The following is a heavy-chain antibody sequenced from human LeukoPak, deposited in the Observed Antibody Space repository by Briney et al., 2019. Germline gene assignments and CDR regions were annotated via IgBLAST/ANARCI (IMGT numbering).Heavy chain of an antibody. Sequence: SETLSLTCAVYGGSFSGYYWSWIRQPPGKGLEWIGEINHSGSTNYNPSLKSRVTISVDTSKNQFSLKLSSVTAADTAVYYCARGRLIVVVPAANNWFDPWGQGTLVIVSS. D-gene: IGHD2-2*01. CDR3: ARGRLIVVVPAANNWFDP. CDR2: INHSGST. CDR1: GGSFSGYY. J-gene: IGHJ5*02. V-gene: IGHV4-34*01.